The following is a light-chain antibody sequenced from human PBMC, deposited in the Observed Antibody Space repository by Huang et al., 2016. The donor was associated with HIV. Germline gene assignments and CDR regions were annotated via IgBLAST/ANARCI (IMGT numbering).Light chain of an antibody. Sequence: DIQMTQSPSSLSASVGDRVTINCRASQTIGSYLSWYQQKPGKAPKLLIYSSSSLRSGVPSRFSGSGSGTDFTLTISTLQREDFATYYCQQTYTIPLTFGGGTRVEVK. CDR1: QTIGSY. J-gene: IGKJ4*01. V-gene: IGKV1-39*01. CDR2: SSS. CDR3: QQTYTIPLT.